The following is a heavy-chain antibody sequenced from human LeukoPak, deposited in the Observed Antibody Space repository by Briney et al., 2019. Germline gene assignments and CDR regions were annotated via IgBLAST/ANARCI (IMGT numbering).Heavy chain of an antibody. V-gene: IGHV1-2*02. J-gene: IGHJ4*02. D-gene: IGHD2-15*01. CDR2: INPNSGGT. Sequence: ASVKVSCKASGYTFTGYYMHWVRQAPGQGLEWMGWINPNSGGTNYAQKFQGRVTMTRDTSISTAYMELSRLRSDDTAVYYCAREKYRSGGSCWGYWGQGTLVTVSS. CDR3: AREKYRSGGSCWGY. CDR1: GYTFTGYY.